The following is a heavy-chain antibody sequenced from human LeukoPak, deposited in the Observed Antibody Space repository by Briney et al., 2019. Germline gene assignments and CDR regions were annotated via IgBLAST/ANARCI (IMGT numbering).Heavy chain of an antibody. CDR3: ARESSGYDAFDI. CDR1: GYTFTSYD. CDR2: MNPNSGNT. Sequence: GASVKVSCKASGYTFTSYDINWVRQATGQGLEWMGWMNPNSGNTGYAQKFQGRVTMTRNTSISTAYMELSSLRAEDTAVYYCARESSGYDAFDIWGQGTMVTVSS. V-gene: IGHV1-8*01. J-gene: IGHJ3*02. D-gene: IGHD3-22*01.